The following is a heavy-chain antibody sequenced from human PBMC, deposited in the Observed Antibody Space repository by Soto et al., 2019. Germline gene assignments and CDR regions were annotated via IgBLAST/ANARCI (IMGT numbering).Heavy chain of an antibody. Sequence: PGGSLRLSCAASGFTFSNYAMHWVRQAPGKGLEWVALTSYDGNNEYYTDSVKGRFTISRDNSKNTLFLQTNSPRPEDTAVYYCAKDKGVFNWATSYFDYWGQGALVTVSS. CDR2: TSYDGNNE. CDR1: GFTFSNYA. D-gene: IGHD1-1*01. J-gene: IGHJ4*02. V-gene: IGHV3-30*18. CDR3: AKDKGVFNWATSYFDY.